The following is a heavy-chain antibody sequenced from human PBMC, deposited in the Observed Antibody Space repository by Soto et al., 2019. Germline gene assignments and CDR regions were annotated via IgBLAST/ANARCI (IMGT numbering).Heavy chain of an antibody. CDR1: VYSFTSYL. Sequence: EGLKISYDDSVYSFTSYLIGWMLQLPGKGLAWLGIIYPGDSDTRYSPSFQGQVTISADKSISTAYLQWSSLKASDTAMYYCARSLDSSGWPYFDYWGQGTLVTVSS. CDR3: ARSLDSSGWPYFDY. J-gene: IGHJ4*02. V-gene: IGHV5-51*01. D-gene: IGHD6-19*01. CDR2: IYPGDSDT.